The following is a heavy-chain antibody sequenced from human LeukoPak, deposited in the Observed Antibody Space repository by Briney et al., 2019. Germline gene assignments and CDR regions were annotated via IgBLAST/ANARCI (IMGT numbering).Heavy chain of an antibody. D-gene: IGHD4-23*01. V-gene: IGHV3-21*01. CDR2: ISSSSNYI. Sequence: PGGSLRLSCAASGFPFCSYSVDWVRQAPGKGLEWVSSISSSSNYIYYADSVKGRFTISRDNGKNSLYLLMNSLRAEDTAVYYCVYGGGYFQHWGQGTLVSVPS. CDR3: VYGGGYFQH. CDR1: GFPFCSYS. J-gene: IGHJ1*01.